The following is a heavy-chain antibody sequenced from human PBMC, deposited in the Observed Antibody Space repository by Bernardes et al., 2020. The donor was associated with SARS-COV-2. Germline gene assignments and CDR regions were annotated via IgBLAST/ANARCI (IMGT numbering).Heavy chain of an antibody. J-gene: IGHJ3*02. CDR3: ASVTRSQRDGFDI. CDR2: IYPKSGDT. D-gene: IGHD1-26*01. Sequence: ASVKVSCKASGYTFTDYYLHWVRQAPGQGLEWMGWIYPKSGDTNYAQKFQGRVTMTRDTSIATAFMELSRLTSDDTAIYYCASVTRSQRDGFDIWGQGTRVTVSS. V-gene: IGHV1-2*02. CDR1: GYTFTDYY.